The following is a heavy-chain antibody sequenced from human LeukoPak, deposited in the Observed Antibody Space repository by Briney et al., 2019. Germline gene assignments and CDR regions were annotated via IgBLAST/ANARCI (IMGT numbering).Heavy chain of an antibody. CDR2: INPNSGGT. CDR3: ARDEAGNTFDY. CDR1: GYTFTYYY. J-gene: IGHJ4*02. V-gene: IGHV1-2*02. D-gene: IGHD1-7*01. Sequence: ASVKVSCKASGYTFTYYYMHWVRQAPGQGLEWMGWINPNSGGTNYAQKFQGRVTMTRDTSINTAYMELSRLRSDDTAVYYCARDEAGNTFDYWGQGNLVTVSS.